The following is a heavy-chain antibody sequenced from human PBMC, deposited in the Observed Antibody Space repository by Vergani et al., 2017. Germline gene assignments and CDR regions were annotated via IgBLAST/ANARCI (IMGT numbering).Heavy chain of an antibody. CDR3: ARGGWEPYYFDY. CDR2: IYYSGST. Sequence: QVQLQESGPGLVKPSETLSLTCTVSGGSVSSGSYYWSWIRQPPGKGLEWIGYIYYSGSTNYNPSLKSRVTISVDTSKNQFSLKLSSVTAADTAVYYGARGGWEPYYFDYWGQGTLVTVSS. J-gene: IGHJ4*02. V-gene: IGHV4-61*01. D-gene: IGHD1-26*01. CDR1: GGSVSSGSYY.